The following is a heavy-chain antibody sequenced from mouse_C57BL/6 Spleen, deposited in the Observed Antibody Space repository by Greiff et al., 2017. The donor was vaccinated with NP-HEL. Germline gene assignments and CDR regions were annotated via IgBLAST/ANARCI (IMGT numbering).Heavy chain of an antibody. CDR2: IYPGSGST. D-gene: IGHD2-5*01. Sequence: QVQLKQPGAELVKPGASVKMSCKASGYTFTSYWITWVKQRPGQGLEWIGDIYPGSGSTNYNEKFKSKATLTVDTSSSTAYMQLSSLTSEDSAVYYCARRAYYSNQPHFDYWGQGTTLTVSS. J-gene: IGHJ2*01. CDR3: ARRAYYSNQPHFDY. V-gene: IGHV1-55*01. CDR1: GYTFTSYW.